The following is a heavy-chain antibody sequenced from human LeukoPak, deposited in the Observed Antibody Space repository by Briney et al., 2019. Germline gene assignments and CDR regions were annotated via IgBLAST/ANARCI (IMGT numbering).Heavy chain of an antibody. Sequence: SQTLSLTCTVSGTSISSHYWTWVRQPPGKGLEWIACVSYSGTTNYNPSLESRVTMSVDTSKNQFSLHLSSVTAAGTALYFCAGGYYFGSWGQGTLVTVSS. CDR3: AGGYYFGS. D-gene: IGHD3-16*01. J-gene: IGHJ4*02. CDR1: GTSISSHY. V-gene: IGHV4-59*11. CDR2: VSYSGTT.